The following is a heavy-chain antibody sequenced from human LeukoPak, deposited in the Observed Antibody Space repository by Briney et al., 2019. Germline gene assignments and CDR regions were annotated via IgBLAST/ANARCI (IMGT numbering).Heavy chain of an antibody. J-gene: IGHJ5*02. D-gene: IGHD5-12*01. V-gene: IGHV1-2*02. CDR3: ARDAHNGYEFHDWFDP. Sequence: GASVKVSCKASGYTFTDYYIHRVRQAPGQGLEWMGWINPNSGGTKYAQKFQGRVTMTTDTSISTAYMEMSRLTSDDTAVYYCARDAHNGYEFHDWFDPWGQGALVTVSS. CDR1: GYTFTDYY. CDR2: INPNSGGT.